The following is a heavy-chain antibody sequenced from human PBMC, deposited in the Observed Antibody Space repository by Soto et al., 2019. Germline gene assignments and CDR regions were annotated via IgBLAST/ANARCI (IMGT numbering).Heavy chain of an antibody. CDR1: GYTFTSYY. CDR2: INPSGGST. J-gene: IGHJ6*02. V-gene: IGHV1-46*01. CDR3: ARDQGIDGMDV. Sequence: QVQLVQSGAEVKKPGASVKVSCKASGYTFTSYYMHWVRQAPGQGLEWMGIINPSGGSTGYAQKFEGRVTMTRDPATSTGYMELSSLRSEDTAVYYCARDQGIDGMDVWGQGTTVTVSS.